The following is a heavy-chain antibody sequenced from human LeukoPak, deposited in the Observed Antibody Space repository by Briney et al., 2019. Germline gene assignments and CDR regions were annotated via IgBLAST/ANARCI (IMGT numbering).Heavy chain of an antibody. CDR1: GFTFSTYG. CDR2: ISYDGSSI. V-gene: IGHV3-30*03. Sequence: TGGSLSLSCAASGFTFSTYGLQWVRQAPGKGLEWVAVISYDGSSIYYADSVKGRFTISRDNSKNTLYLQMNSLRAEDTAIYYCARDPTFYYGSGSFWYFDYWGQGTLVTVSS. D-gene: IGHD3-10*01. CDR3: ARDPTFYYGSGSFWYFDY. J-gene: IGHJ4*02.